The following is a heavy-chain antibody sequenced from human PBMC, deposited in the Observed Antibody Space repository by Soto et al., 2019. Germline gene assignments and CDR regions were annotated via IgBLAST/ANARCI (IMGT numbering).Heavy chain of an antibody. CDR1: GFTFSAYW. D-gene: IGHD1-1*01. CDR2: ISDDGSTA. Sequence: GGSLRLSCAVSGFTFSAYWMHWVRQVPGKGLTWVSRISDDGSTATYADSVKGRFIISRDNAKNTLYLEMNTLRADDSGLYYCARGPRVSSTGTGAHWGRGTLVTVSS. J-gene: IGHJ4*02. V-gene: IGHV3-74*01. CDR3: ARGPRVSSTGTGAH.